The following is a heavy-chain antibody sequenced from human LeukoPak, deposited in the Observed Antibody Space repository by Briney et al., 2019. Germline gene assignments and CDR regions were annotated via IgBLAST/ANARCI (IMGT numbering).Heavy chain of an antibody. CDR1: GFTFSSYA. CDR2: ISYDGSNK. CDR3: ARGSVANYYFDH. Sequence: PGGSLRLSCAASGFTFSSYAMHWVRQAPGKGLEWVAVISYDGSNKYYADSVKGRFTISRDNSKNTLYLQMNSLRAEDTAVYYCARGSVANYYFDHWGQGTLVTVSS. V-gene: IGHV3-30*04. D-gene: IGHD1-1*01. J-gene: IGHJ4*02.